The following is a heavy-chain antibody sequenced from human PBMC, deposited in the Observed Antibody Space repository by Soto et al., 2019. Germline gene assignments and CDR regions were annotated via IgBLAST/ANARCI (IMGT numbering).Heavy chain of an antibody. CDR1: GYTFTSYG. V-gene: IGHV1-18*01. CDR3: ARDVPAAIDIFYDY. D-gene: IGHD2-2*01. J-gene: IGHJ4*02. CDR2: ISAYNGNT. Sequence: ASVKVSCKTSGYTFTSYGIIWVRQAPGQGLEWMGWISAYNGNTNYAQKLQGRVTMTTDTSTSTAYMELRSLRSDDTAVYYCARDVPAAIDIFYDYWGQGTLVTVSS.